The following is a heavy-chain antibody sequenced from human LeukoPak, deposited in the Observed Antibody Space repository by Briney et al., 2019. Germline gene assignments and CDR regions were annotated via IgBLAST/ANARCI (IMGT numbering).Heavy chain of an antibody. Sequence: GGSLRLSCAASGFTFSSYWMHWVRQAPGKGLVWVSRINSDGSSTSYADSVKGRFTISRDNAKNTLYLQMNSLRAEDTAVYYCASNYGSGSYYKYYYCGMDVWGKGTTVTVSS. CDR2: INSDGSST. CDR1: GFTFSSYW. J-gene: IGHJ6*04. CDR3: ASNYGSGSYYKYYYCGMDV. V-gene: IGHV3-74*01. D-gene: IGHD3-10*01.